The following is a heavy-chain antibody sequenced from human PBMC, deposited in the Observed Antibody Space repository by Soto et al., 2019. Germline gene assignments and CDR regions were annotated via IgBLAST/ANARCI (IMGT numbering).Heavy chain of an antibody. V-gene: IGHV5-51*01. CDR1: GYSFTDYW. CDR3: ARVGGLRYSYGYDWFDP. CDR2: IYPGDSDT. Sequence: GESLKISCKGSGYSFTDYWIGWVRQMPGKGLEWMGLIYPGDSDTRYSLSFEGHVTISADTSTSTTYLQWSGLKASDTAMYYCARVGGLRYSYGYDWFDPWGQGTLVTVPS. D-gene: IGHD5-18*01. J-gene: IGHJ5*02.